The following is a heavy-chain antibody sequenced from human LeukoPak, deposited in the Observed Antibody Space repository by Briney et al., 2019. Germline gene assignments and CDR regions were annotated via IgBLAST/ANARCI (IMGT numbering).Heavy chain of an antibody. J-gene: IGHJ6*03. CDR3: ARGGYYYYMDV. Sequence: ASVKVSCKASGYTFTGYYMHWVRQAPGQGLEWMGIINPSGGSTSYAQKFQGRVTMTRDMSTSTDYMELSSLRSEDMAVYYCARGGYYYYMDVWGKGTTVTVSS. CDR1: GYTFTGYY. CDR2: INPSGGST. V-gene: IGHV1-46*01.